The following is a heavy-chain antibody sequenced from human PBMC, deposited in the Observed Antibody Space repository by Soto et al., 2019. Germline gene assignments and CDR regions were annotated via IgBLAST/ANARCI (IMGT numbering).Heavy chain of an antibody. CDR2: IYYSGST. CDR3: ARVDSYSSSWYFDY. Sequence: ETLSLPCAVSGGSISSYYWSWIRLPPGKGLEWIGYIYYSGSTNYNPSRKSRVTISVDTSKNQFALKLSSVTAADTAVYYCARVDSYSSSWYFDYWGQGTLVTVSS. V-gene: IGHV4-59*01. D-gene: IGHD6-13*01. CDR1: GGSISSYY. J-gene: IGHJ4*02.